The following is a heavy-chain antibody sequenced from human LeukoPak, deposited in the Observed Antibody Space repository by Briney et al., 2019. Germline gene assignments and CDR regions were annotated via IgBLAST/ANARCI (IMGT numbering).Heavy chain of an antibody. CDR3: ARASGIAVAITLFPDAFDI. Sequence: GASVKVSCKASGYAFNTYGISWVRQAPGQGLEWVGWISAYNGNTHYAQKLQGRVTMTTDTSTNTAYMEVRSLRPDDTAVYYCARASGIAVAITLFPDAFDIWGQGTMVTVSS. D-gene: IGHD6-19*01. CDR1: GYAFNTYG. J-gene: IGHJ3*02. CDR2: ISAYNGNT. V-gene: IGHV1-18*04.